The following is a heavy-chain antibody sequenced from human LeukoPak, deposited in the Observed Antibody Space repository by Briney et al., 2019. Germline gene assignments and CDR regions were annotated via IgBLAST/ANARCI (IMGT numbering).Heavy chain of an antibody. CDR2: ISDSGGST. CDR3: AKDRPSTSWYQGFCDY. CDR1: GFTFSSYA. J-gene: IGHJ4*02. D-gene: IGHD6-13*01. Sequence: GGSLRLSCAASGFTFSSYAMSWVRQAPGKGLEWVSAISDSGGSTYYADSVKGRFTISRDNSKNTVSLQMNSLRAEDTAVYYCAKDRPSTSWYQGFCDYWGQGTLVTVSS. V-gene: IGHV3-23*01.